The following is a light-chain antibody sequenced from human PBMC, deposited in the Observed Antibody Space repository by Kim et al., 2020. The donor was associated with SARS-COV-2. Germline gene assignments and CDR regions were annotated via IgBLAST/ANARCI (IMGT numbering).Light chain of an antibody. V-gene: IGLV3-21*04. CDR1: NIGSKS. CDR2: YDS. Sequence: SYELTQPPSVSVAPGKTARITCGGNNIGSKSVHWYQQKPGQAPVLVIYYDSDRPSGIPERFSGSNSGNTATLTISRVEAGDGADYYCQVWDSSSDRFYVFGTGTKVTVL. J-gene: IGLJ1*01. CDR3: QVWDSSSDRFYV.